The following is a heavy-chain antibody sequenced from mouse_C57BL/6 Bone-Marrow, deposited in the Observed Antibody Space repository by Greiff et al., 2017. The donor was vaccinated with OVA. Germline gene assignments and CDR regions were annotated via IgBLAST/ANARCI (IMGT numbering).Heavy chain of an antibody. D-gene: IGHD3-2*02. J-gene: IGHJ1*03. CDR1: GFTFSSYA. V-gene: IGHV5-9-1*02. CDR3: TRDRTAQALWYFDV. CDR2: ISSGGDYI. Sequence: EVKLMESGEGLVKPGGSLKLSCAASGFTFSSYAMSWVRQTPEKRLEWVAYISSGGDYIYYADTVKGRFTISRDNARNTLYLQMSSLKSEDTAMYYCTRDRTAQALWYFDVWGTGTTVTVSS.